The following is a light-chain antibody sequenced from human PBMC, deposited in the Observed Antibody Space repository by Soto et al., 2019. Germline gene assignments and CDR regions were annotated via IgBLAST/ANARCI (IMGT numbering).Light chain of an antibody. Sequence: DIQMTQSPSSVSASVGDRVTITCRASQYISSWLAWYQQKPGKAPKFLISAASSLQSGVPSRFSGSGSETDFTLTISSLQPEDFATYYCQQANSFPITFGQGTRLEIK. CDR3: QQANSFPIT. J-gene: IGKJ5*01. V-gene: IGKV1-12*01. CDR1: QYISSW. CDR2: AAS.